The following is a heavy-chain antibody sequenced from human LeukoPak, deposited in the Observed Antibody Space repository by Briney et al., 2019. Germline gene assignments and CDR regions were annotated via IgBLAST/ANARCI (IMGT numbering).Heavy chain of an antibody. CDR1: GGSFSSEA. D-gene: IGHD6-19*01. Sequence: ASVKVSCKAFGGSFSSEAISWVRQAPGQGLEWMGGIIPIFGTANYAQKFQGRVTITTDESTSTAYMEVSSLRSEDTAVYYCGRGSIAVQHDYWGQGTLVTVSS. CDR3: GRGSIAVQHDY. CDR2: IIPIFGTA. J-gene: IGHJ4*02. V-gene: IGHV1-69*05.